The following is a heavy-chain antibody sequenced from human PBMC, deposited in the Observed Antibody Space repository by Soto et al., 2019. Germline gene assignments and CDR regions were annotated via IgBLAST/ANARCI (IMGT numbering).Heavy chain of an antibody. CDR3: ARGSFEYSSSSRENYYYYYYGMDV. Sequence: SVKVSCKASGGTFSSYAISWVRQAPGQGLEWMGGIIPIFGTANYAQKFQGRVTITADESTSTAYMELSSLRSEDTAVYYCARGSFEYSSSSRENYYYYYYGMDVWGQGTTVTVSS. V-gene: IGHV1-69*13. CDR1: GGTFSSYA. CDR2: IIPIFGTA. D-gene: IGHD6-6*01. J-gene: IGHJ6*02.